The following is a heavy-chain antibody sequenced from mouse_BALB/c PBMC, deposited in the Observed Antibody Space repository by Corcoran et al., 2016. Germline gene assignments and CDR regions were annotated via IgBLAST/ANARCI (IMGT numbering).Heavy chain of an antibody. D-gene: IGHD2-1*01. CDR1: GYTFTSYV. Sequence: EVQLQQSGPELVKPGASVKMSCKASGYTFTSYVMHWVKQKPGQGLEWIGYFNPYNDGTKYNEKFKGKATLTSDKSSSTAYMELSSLTSEDSAVYYCARYYGNYYFDYWGQGTTLTVSS. J-gene: IGHJ2*01. CDR2: FNPYNDGT. CDR3: ARYYGNYYFDY. V-gene: IGHV1S136*01.